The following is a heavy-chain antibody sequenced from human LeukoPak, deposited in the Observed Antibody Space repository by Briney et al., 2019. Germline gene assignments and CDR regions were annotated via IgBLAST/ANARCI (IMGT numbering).Heavy chain of an antibody. CDR1: GFTFSNAW. V-gene: IGHV3-15*01. J-gene: IGHJ6*03. D-gene: IGHD3-10*01. CDR3: ARDWPLWFHYYYYMDV. CDR2: IKSKTDGGTT. Sequence: GGSLRLSCAASGFTFSNAWMSWVRQAPGKGLEWVGRIKSKTDGGTTDYAAPVKGRFTISRDNSKNTLYLQMNSLRAEDTAVYYCARDWPLWFHYYYYMDVWGKGTTVTVSS.